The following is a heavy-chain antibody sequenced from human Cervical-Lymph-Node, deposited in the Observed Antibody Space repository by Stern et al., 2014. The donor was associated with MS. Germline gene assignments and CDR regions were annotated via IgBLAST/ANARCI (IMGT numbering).Heavy chain of an antibody. Sequence: QVQLQESGPGLVKPSGTLSLTCAVSGGSISSSNWWSWVRQPPGKGLEWIGEIHDGGRPNDHPSLKSRATISLDTSKNLFSLKLSSVTAADTAVYYCARGGLGGAAPLDYWGQGTLVTVSS. V-gene: IGHV4-4*02. D-gene: IGHD3-16*01. CDR3: ARGGLGGAAPLDY. CDR2: IHDGGRP. CDR1: GGSISSSNW. J-gene: IGHJ4*02.